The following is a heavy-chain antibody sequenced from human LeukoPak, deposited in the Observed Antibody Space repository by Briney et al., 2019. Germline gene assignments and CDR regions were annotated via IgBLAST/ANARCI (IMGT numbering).Heavy chain of an antibody. CDR1: GFTISSYA. CDR3: ARAVYYYDSSGYYLGY. D-gene: IGHD3-22*01. V-gene: IGHV3-30-3*01. Sequence: GGPLRLSCAASGFTISSYAMHWVRQAPGKGLEWVAVLSYDGSNKYYADAVKGRFPISRDNSKNTPYLQMNSLRAEDTAVYYCARAVYYYDSSGYYLGYWGQGTLVTAS. CDR2: LSYDGSNK. J-gene: IGHJ4*02.